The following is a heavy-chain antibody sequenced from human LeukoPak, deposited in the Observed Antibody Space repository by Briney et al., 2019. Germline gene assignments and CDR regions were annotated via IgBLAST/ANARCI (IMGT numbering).Heavy chain of an antibody. V-gene: IGHV4-39*07. CDR3: ARLTTVVTYWYFDL. CDR1: GGSISSSSYY. Sequence: PSETLSLTCTVSGGSISSSSYYWAWIRQPPGKGLEWIGSIHYSGSTYYNPSLQSRVTISIDTSKNQFSLKLRFVTAADTAVYYCARLTTVVTYWYFDLWGRGTLVTVSS. CDR2: IHYSGST. J-gene: IGHJ2*01. D-gene: IGHD4-23*01.